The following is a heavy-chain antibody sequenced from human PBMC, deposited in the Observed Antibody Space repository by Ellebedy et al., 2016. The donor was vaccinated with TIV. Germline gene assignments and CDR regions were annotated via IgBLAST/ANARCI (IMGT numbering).Heavy chain of an antibody. J-gene: IGHJ3*01. Sequence: GESLKISXIGSGFDFDEYGLSWFRQAPGKGLEWVAAISGRGRSTYYRDSVKGRFTISRDNSNNTLFLQMNSLSGEDTALYYCAKGRGQYQLPQHNDAFDVWGQGTMVTVSS. CDR1: GFDFDEYG. V-gene: IGHV3-23*01. CDR2: ISGRGRST. CDR3: AKGRGQYQLPQHNDAFDV. D-gene: IGHD1-1*01.